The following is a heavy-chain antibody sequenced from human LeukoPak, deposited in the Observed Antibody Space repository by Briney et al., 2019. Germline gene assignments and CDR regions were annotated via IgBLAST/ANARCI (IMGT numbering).Heavy chain of an antibody. V-gene: IGHV3-48*03. CDR1: GFTFSSYE. CDR3: ARGRRWDSSGPRLR. J-gene: IGHJ4*02. Sequence: SGGSLRLSCAASGFTFSSYEMNWVRQAPGKGLEWVSYISSSGSTIYYADSVKGRFTISRDNAKNSLYLQMNSLRAEDTAVYYCARGRRWDSSGPRLRWGQGTLVTVSS. CDR2: ISSSGSTI. D-gene: IGHD3-22*01.